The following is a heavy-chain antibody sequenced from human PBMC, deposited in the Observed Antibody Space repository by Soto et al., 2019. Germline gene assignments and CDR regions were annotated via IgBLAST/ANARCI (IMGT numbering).Heavy chain of an antibody. CDR3: ARDPGQDEAMDY. CDR2: IWHDGKNK. Sequence: QVQVVESGGGVVQPGRSLRLSCAASGFTFSRFGMHWVRQAPGKGLEWVAVIWHDGKNKYYADSEKGRFTISRDNSKNTLYLEMNSLRDEDTAVYYCARDPGQDEAMDYWGQGTLVTVSS. CDR1: GFTFSRFG. V-gene: IGHV3-33*01. J-gene: IGHJ4*02.